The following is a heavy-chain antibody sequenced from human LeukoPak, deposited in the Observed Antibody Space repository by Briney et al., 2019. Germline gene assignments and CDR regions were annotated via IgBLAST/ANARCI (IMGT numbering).Heavy chain of an antibody. D-gene: IGHD2-8*02. CDR2: IRDTGGST. Sequence: PGGSLRLSCAVSGFTFSSYAMTWVRQAPGKGLEWVSGIRDTGGSTYYADSVKGRFTISRDNSENMLYLQMNNLRAEDTAVYYCAKVIRGYLVAFDIWGQGTLVTVSS. V-gene: IGHV3-23*01. CDR3: AKVIRGYLVAFDI. J-gene: IGHJ3*02. CDR1: GFTFSSYA.